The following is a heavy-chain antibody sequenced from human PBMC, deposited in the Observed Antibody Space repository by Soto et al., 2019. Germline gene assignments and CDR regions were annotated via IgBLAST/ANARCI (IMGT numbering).Heavy chain of an antibody. J-gene: IGHJ6*02. V-gene: IGHV3-30*18. Sequence: QVQLVESGGGVVQPGRSLRLSCAASGFTFSSYGMHWVRQAPGKGLEWVAVISYDGSNKYYADSVKGRFTISRDNTKNTLYLQMNSLRAEDTAVYYCAKEGQYYDILTGCRSYYGMDVWGQGTTVTVSS. CDR1: GFTFSSYG. CDR3: AKEGQYYDILTGCRSYYGMDV. D-gene: IGHD3-9*01. CDR2: ISYDGSNK.